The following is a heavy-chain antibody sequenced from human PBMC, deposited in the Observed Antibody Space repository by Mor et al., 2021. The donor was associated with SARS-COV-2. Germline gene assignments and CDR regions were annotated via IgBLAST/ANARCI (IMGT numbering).Heavy chain of an antibody. V-gene: IGHV1-24*01. CDR3: ATFKRTIFGAAAFDP. CDR2: FDPEDGET. Sequence: VRQAPGKGREWLGGFDPEDGETIYAQKFQGRVTMTEDTSTDTAYMELSSLRSEDTAVYYCATFKRTIFGAAAFDPWGQGSL. J-gene: IGHJ5*02. D-gene: IGHD3-3*01.